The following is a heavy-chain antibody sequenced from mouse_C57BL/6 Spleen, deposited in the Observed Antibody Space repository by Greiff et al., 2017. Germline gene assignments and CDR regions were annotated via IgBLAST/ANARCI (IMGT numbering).Heavy chain of an antibody. J-gene: IGHJ4*01. CDR1: GFTFSDFY. CDR2: SRNKANDYTT. D-gene: IGHD2-3*01. V-gene: IGHV7-1*01. CDR3: ARDADGYYVMDY. Sequence: EVNLVESGGGLVQSGRSLRLSCATSGFTFSDFYMEWVRQAPGKGLEWIAASRNKANDYTTEYSASVKGRFIVSRDTSQSILYLQMNALRAEDTAIYYCARDADGYYVMDYWGQGTSVTVSS.